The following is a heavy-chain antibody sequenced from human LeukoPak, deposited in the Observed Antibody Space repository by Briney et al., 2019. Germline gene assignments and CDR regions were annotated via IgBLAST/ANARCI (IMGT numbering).Heavy chain of an antibody. Sequence: SETLSLTCAVSGASISGSGYYWSWIRQPPGKGLEWIGCIYYSGSTNYNPSLKSRVTISVDTSKNQFSLKLSSVTAADTAVYYCASSSVRGVIPEFDYWGQGTLVTVSS. D-gene: IGHD3-10*01. V-gene: IGHV4-61*08. J-gene: IGHJ4*02. CDR3: ASSSVRGVIPEFDY. CDR1: GASISGSGYY. CDR2: IYYSGST.